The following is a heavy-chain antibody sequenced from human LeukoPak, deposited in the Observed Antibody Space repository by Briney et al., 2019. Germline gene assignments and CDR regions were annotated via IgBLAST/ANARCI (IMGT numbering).Heavy chain of an antibody. D-gene: IGHD3-10*01. CDR1: GFTFSSYS. CDR3: ARENTMVRGNDY. J-gene: IGHJ4*02. V-gene: IGHV3-21*01. CDR2: ISSSSSYI. Sequence: GGSLRLSCAASGFTFSSYSMNWVRQAPGKGLEWVSSISSSSSYIYYADSVKGRFTISGDNAKNSLYLQMNSLRAEDTAVYYCARENTMVRGNDYWGQGTLVTVSS.